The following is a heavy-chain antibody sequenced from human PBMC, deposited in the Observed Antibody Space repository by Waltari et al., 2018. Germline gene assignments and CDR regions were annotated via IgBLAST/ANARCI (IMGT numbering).Heavy chain of an antibody. J-gene: IGHJ4*02. CDR3: ARGGMVSLRERRGRSLRY. Sequence: QVQLQQWGAGLLKPSETLSLTCAVYGGSFSGYSWSWIRQPPGKGLEWIGEINHSGSTNYNPSLKRRVTISVETSKTQFSLKLSSVTAADTAVYYCARGGMVSLRERRGRSLRYWGQGTLVTVSS. CDR1: GGSFSGYS. CDR2: INHSGST. D-gene: IGHD3-10*01. V-gene: IGHV4-34*01.